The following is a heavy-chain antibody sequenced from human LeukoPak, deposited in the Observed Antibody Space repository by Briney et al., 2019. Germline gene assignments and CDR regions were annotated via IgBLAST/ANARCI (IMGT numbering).Heavy chain of an antibody. D-gene: IGHD5/OR15-5a*01. CDR3: ARGDHVRIYAESSFDI. V-gene: IGHV1-46*01. J-gene: IGHJ3*02. CDR1: GYTFTSYF. Sequence: ASVKVSCKASGYTFTSYFIHWVRRAPGQGLEWMGINNPSGGTTNYAQKFQGRVTMTRDTSTSTVYMELSSLRSEDTAVYYCARGDHVRIYAESSFDIWGQGTMVTVSS. CDR2: NNPSGGTT.